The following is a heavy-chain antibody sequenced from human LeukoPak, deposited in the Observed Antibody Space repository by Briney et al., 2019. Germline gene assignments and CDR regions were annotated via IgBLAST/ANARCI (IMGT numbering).Heavy chain of an antibody. Sequence: ASVKVSCKASGGTFSSYAISWVRQAPGQGLEWMGGIIPIFGTANYAQKFQGRVTITADKSTSTAYMELSSLRSEDTAVYYCARSQMIAAAGTTAFDYWGQGTLVTVSS. D-gene: IGHD6-13*01. CDR3: ARSQMIAAAGTTAFDY. J-gene: IGHJ4*02. V-gene: IGHV1-69*06. CDR2: IIPIFGTA. CDR1: GGTFSSYA.